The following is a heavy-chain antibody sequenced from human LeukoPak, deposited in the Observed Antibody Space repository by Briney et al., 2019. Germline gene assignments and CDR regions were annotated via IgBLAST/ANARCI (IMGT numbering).Heavy chain of an antibody. V-gene: IGHV1-2*02. CDR2: INPNSGGT. Sequence: ASVKVSCKASGYTFTGYYMHWVRQAPGQGLEWMGWINPNSGGTNYAQKFQGRVTMTRDTSISTAYMELSRLRSDDTAVYFCARGPSSYDSSGAFDIWGQGTMVTVSS. CDR1: GYTFTGYY. CDR3: ARGPSSYDSSGAFDI. J-gene: IGHJ3*02. D-gene: IGHD3-22*01.